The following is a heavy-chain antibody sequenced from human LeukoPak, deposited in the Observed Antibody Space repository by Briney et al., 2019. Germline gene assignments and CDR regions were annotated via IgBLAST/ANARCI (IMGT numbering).Heavy chain of an antibody. CDR3: ARRSDSSRDAFDI. D-gene: IGHD6-6*01. CDR2: IYPGDSDT. Sequence: GESLKISCKGSGYSFTSYWIGWVRQMPGKGLEWMGIIYPGDSDTRYSPSFQGQVTISADKSTSTAYLQWSSLKASDTAMYYCARRSDSSRDAFDIWGQGTMVTVSS. J-gene: IGHJ3*02. CDR1: GYSFTSYW. V-gene: IGHV5-51*01.